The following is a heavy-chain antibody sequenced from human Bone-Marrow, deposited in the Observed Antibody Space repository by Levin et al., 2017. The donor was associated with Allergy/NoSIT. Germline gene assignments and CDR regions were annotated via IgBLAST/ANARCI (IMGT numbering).Heavy chain of an antibody. V-gene: IGHV3-7*05. D-gene: IGHD3-22*01. J-gene: IGHJ3*02. Sequence: GESLKISCAASGFTFSSYWMSWVRQVPGKGLEWVANIKQDGSEKYYVDSVKGRFTISRDNAKNSLYLQMNSLRAEDTAVYYCDGIWGRGYTGPDDAFDIWGQGTMVTVSS. CDR3: DGIWGRGYTGPDDAFDI. CDR2: IKQDGSEK. CDR1: GFTFSSYW.